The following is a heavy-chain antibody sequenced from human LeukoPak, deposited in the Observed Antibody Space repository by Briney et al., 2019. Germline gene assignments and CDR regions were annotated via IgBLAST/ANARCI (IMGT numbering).Heavy chain of an antibody. V-gene: IGHV3-23*01. CDR1: GLTFSTYT. CDR2: ISSSGGST. CDR3: AKDQANFDWLPSLDY. J-gene: IGHJ4*02. Sequence: GGSPRLSCAASGLTFSTYTMNWVRQAPGKGLEWVSGISSSGGSTYYADSVKGRFTISRDNSNNTMYLQLNTLRAEDTAVYYCAKDQANFDWLPSLDYWGQGTLVTVSS. D-gene: IGHD3-9*01.